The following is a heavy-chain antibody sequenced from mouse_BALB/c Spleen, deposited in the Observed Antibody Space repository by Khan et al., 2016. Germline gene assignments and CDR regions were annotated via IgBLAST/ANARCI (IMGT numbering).Heavy chain of an antibody. D-gene: IGHD2-12*01. CDR1: GYSITSGYY. V-gene: IGHV3-6*02. CDR2: ISYDGSN. J-gene: IGHJ4*01. Sequence: EVKLEESGPGLVKPSQSLSPTCSVTGYSITSGYYWNWIRQFPGNNLEWMGYISYDGSNNFNPSLKNRISIARDTSKNQFFLKLNSVTTEYAATYYGARLRRVYAMDYWGQGTSVTVSS. CDR3: ARLRRVYAMDY.